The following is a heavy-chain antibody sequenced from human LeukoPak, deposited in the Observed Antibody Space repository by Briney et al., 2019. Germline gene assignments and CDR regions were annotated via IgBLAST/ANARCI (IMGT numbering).Heavy chain of an antibody. J-gene: IGHJ4*02. V-gene: IGHV4-59*01. CDR1: GGSISSYY. D-gene: IGHD2-2*01. CDR2: IYYSGST. CDR3: ARAGRDRQPFYFDY. Sequence: SETLSLTCTVSGGSISSYYWSWIRQPPGKGLEWIGYIYYSGSTNYNPSLKSRVTISVDTSKNQFSLKLSSVSAADTAVYYCARAGRDRQPFYFDYWGQGTLVTVSS.